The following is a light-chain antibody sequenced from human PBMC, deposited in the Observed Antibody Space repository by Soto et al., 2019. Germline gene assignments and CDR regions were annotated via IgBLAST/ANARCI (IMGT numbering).Light chain of an antibody. CDR3: SSYTSSSTLYV. CDR1: SSDVGSYNY. CDR2: GVS. Sequence: QSVLTQPASVSGSPGQSITISCTGTSSDVGSYNYVSWYQHHPGKAPKLMIYGVSNRPSGVSNRFSGSKSDNTASLTISGLQAEDEADYYCSSYTSSSTLYVFGTGTKVTVL. V-gene: IGLV2-14*03. J-gene: IGLJ1*01.